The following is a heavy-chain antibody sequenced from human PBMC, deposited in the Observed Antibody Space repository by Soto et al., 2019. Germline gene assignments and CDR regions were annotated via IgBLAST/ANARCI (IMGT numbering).Heavy chain of an antibody. CDR1: GGSISSGDYY. CDR3: ARASAAAGYYFNGMDV. D-gene: IGHD6-13*01. CDR2: ILYSGSN. J-gene: IGHJ6*01. V-gene: IGHV4-30-4*01. Sequence: PSETLSLTCSVSGGSISSGDYYWSWIRQPPGKGLEWVGYILYSGSNYYNPSVKSRVTIAVDKSKNQFSLNLTHVTAADTAVYYCARASAAAGYYFNGMDVWGQGTRVNVSS.